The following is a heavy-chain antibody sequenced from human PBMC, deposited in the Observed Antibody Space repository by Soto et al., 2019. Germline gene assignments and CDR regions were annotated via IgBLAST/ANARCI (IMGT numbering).Heavy chain of an antibody. J-gene: IGHJ4*02. D-gene: IGHD2-15*01. CDR3: SRGILV. CDR1: GGSMNSGGYC. V-gene: IGHV4-31*03. CDR2: ISYGGNT. Sequence: QVQLQESGPGLVKPSQTLSLTCTVSGGSMNSGGYCWNWIRQHPGEGLEWIGCISYGGNTSYNPSLKSRVTISVDTSKNQFSLKLSSVTAADTAVYYCSRGILVWGQGTLITVSS.